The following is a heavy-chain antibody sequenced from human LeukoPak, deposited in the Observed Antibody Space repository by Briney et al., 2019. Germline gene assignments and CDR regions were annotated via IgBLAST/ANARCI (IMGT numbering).Heavy chain of an antibody. CDR1: GHTFTGYY. J-gene: IGHJ6*04. CDR2: INPNSGGT. CDR3: ARQERYCSSTSCYLRN. V-gene: IGHV1-2*02. D-gene: IGHD2-2*01. Sequence: ASVKVSCKASGHTFTGYYMHWVRQAPGQGLEWMGWINPNSGGTNYAQKFQGRVTMTRDTSISTAYMELSRLRSDDMAVYYCARQERYCSSTSCYLRNWGKGTTVTVSS.